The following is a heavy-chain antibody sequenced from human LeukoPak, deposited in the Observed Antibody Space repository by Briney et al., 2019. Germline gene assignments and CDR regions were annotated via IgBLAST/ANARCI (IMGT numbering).Heavy chain of an antibody. V-gene: IGHV1-18*01. CDR2: ISAYNGNT. CDR1: GYTFTSYG. Sequence: ASVTVSFKASGYTFTSYGISWVRQAPRQGLEWMGWISAYNGNTNYAQKLQGRVTMTTDTSTSTAYMELGSLRSDDTAVYYCARDKEMATITGAFDIWGQGTMVTVSS. D-gene: IGHD5-24*01. J-gene: IGHJ3*02. CDR3: ARDKEMATITGAFDI.